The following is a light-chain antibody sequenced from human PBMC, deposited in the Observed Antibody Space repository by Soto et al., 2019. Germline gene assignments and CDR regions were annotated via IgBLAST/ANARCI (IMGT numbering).Light chain of an antibody. CDR1: QSISSY. CDR2: ASS. Sequence: DIQMTQSPSSLSASVVERVTITFRASQSISSYLNWHQQKPGKAPKLLIYASSSLQSGVPSRFSGSGSGTDFTLTIRSLQPEDFATYYCQQSYSTPQTFGQGTKVDIK. J-gene: IGKJ1*01. CDR3: QQSYSTPQT. V-gene: IGKV1-39*01.